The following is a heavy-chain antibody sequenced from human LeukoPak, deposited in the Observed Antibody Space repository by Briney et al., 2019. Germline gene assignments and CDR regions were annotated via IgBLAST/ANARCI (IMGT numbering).Heavy chain of an antibody. CDR3: ARHQTYDYLTHFDY. CDR1: GGSISSSSYY. J-gene: IGHJ4*02. Sequence: SETLSLTCTVSGGSISSSSYYWGWIRQPPGKGLEWIGSIYYSGSTYYNPSPKSRVTISVDTSKNQFSLKLSSVTAADTAVYYCARHQTYDYLTHFDYWGQGTLVTVSS. D-gene: IGHD4-11*01. V-gene: IGHV4-39*01. CDR2: IYYSGST.